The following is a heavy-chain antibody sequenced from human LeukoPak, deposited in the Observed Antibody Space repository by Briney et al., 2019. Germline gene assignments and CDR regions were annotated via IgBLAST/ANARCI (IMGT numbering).Heavy chain of an antibody. Sequence: VASVKVSCKASGHTFTGYYMHWVRQAPGQGLEWMGWINPNSGGTNYAQKFQGSVTMTRDTSISTAYMELSRLRSDDTAVYYCARDFGSSALGVYWGQGTLVSVSS. CDR3: ARDFGSSALGVY. V-gene: IGHV1-2*02. CDR2: INPNSGGT. J-gene: IGHJ4*02. CDR1: GHTFTGYY. D-gene: IGHD2-2*01.